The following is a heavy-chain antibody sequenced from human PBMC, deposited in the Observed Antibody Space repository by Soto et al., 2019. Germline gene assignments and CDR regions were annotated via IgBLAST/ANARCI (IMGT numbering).Heavy chain of an antibody. V-gene: IGHV4-34*01. CDR3: ARENDDYSPLDY. J-gene: IGHJ4*02. Sequence: SETLSLTCAVYGGSFSGYYWSLIRQPPGKGLEWIGEINHSGSTNYNPSLKSRVTISVDTSKNQFSLKLSSVTAADTAVYYCARENDDYSPLDYWGQGTLVTVS. CDR2: INHSGST. D-gene: IGHD4-4*01. CDR1: GGSFSGYY.